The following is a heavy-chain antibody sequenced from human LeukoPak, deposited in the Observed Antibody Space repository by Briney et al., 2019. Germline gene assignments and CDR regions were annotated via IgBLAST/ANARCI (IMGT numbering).Heavy chain of an antibody. CDR2: INTNTGNP. J-gene: IGHJ3*02. CDR3: ARDPVDGDPSAFDI. D-gene: IGHD4-17*01. CDR1: GYTFTSYA. Sequence: ASVKVSCKASGYTFTSYAMNWVRQAPGQGLEWMGWINTNTGNPTYAQGFTGRFVFSLDTSVSTAYLQISSLKAEDTAVYYCARDPVDGDPSAFDIWGQGTMVTVSS. V-gene: IGHV7-4-1*02.